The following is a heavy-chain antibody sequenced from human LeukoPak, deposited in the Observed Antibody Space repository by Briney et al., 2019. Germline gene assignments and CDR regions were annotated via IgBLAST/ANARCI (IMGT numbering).Heavy chain of an antibody. CDR3: ARDEGVGFDP. CDR2: IWYDGSNK. CDR1: GFTFSSYG. V-gene: IGHV3-33*01. Sequence: GGSLRLSCAASGFTFSSYGMHWVRQAPGEGLEWVAVIWYDGSNKYYADSVKGRFTISRDNSKNTLYLQMNSLRAEDTAVYYCARDEGVGFDPWGQGTLVTVSS. J-gene: IGHJ5*02.